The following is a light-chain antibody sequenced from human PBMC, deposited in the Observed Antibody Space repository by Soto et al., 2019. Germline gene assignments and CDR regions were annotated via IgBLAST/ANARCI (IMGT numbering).Light chain of an antibody. Sequence: QSVLTQPPSVSGAPGQRVTISCTGSSSNIGAGYDVHWYQQLPGTAPKLLIYGNSNRPSGVPDRFSGSKSGTSASLAITGLQAEDEADYYCQSYDSSLSGPYVFRTGTKVTVL. CDR2: GNS. J-gene: IGLJ1*01. V-gene: IGLV1-40*01. CDR3: QSYDSSLSGPYV. CDR1: SSNIGAGYD.